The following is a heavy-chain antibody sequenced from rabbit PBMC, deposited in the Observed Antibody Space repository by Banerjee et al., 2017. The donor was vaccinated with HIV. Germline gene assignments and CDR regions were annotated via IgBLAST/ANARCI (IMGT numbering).Heavy chain of an antibody. D-gene: IGHD4-1*01. CDR1: GFDFSSYY. V-gene: IGHV1S45*01. CDR3: ARSVVAGVSL. CDR2: IVAGSSGST. J-gene: IGHJ4*01. Sequence: QEQLKETGGGLVQPGGSLTLSCKASGFDFSSYYMCWVRQAPGKGLEWIACIVAGSSGSTYYASWAKGRFTISKTSSTTVTLEMTSLTAADTATYFCARSVVAGVSLWGQGTLVTVS.